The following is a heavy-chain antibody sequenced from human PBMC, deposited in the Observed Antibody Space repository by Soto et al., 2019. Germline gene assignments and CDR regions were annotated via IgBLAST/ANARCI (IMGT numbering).Heavy chain of an antibody. V-gene: IGHV3-33*01. Sequence: PGGSLRLSCAASGFTFTSYGVHWVRQAPGKGLEWVAVIWNDGNNRRYADSVRGRFTVSSDNSKNTVSLQMDSLTAEDTAMYYCARDRELGRSSPYFDFWGRGTLVTVSS. CDR1: GFTFTSYG. J-gene: IGHJ4*02. CDR3: ARDRELGRSSPYFDF. D-gene: IGHD6-6*01. CDR2: IWNDGNNR.